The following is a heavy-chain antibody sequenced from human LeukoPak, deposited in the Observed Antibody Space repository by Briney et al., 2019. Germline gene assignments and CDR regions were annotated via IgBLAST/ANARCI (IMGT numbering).Heavy chain of an antibody. Sequence: PSETLSLTCAVYGVSFSGYYWSWIRQPPGKGLEWIGYIYYGGSTNYNPSLKSRVTISVDTSKNQFSLKLSSVTAADTAVYYCARDLREYSSGWYPGAFDIWGQGTMVTVSS. D-gene: IGHD6-19*01. V-gene: IGHV4-59*01. CDR2: IYYGGST. J-gene: IGHJ3*02. CDR3: ARDLREYSSGWYPGAFDI. CDR1: GVSFSGYY.